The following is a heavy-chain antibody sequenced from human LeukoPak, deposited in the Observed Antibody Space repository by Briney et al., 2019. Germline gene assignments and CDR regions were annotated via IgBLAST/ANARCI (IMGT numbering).Heavy chain of an antibody. CDR2: VSGYNGNK. Sequence: GASVKGSCKTSGYTFTYYGVRWVRQATGQGLEWIGWVSGYNGNKKYAEKYQDRVSMSRDSSTGTAYMEVRSLTSDDTAVYYCARDLYPSLEVADPRGGMDVWGQGTTVTVSS. CDR3: ARDLYPSLEVADPRGGMDV. J-gene: IGHJ6*02. V-gene: IGHV1-18*01. D-gene: IGHD6-19*01. CDR1: GYTFTYYG.